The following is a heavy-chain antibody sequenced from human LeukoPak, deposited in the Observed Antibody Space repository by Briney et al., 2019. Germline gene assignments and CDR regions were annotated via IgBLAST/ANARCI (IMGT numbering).Heavy chain of an antibody. CDR1: GFTFSSYA. D-gene: IGHD1-26*01. CDR3: AKDRLGALLYFDS. V-gene: IGHV3-23*01. J-gene: IGHJ4*02. Sequence: GGSLRLSCAASGFTFSSYAMSWVRQAPGKGLEWVSAISGSGGTTYYADSVKGRFTISRDNSMNTLYLQMNSLRAEDTAVYSCAKDRLGALLYFDSWGQGTLVTVSS. CDR2: ISGSGGTT.